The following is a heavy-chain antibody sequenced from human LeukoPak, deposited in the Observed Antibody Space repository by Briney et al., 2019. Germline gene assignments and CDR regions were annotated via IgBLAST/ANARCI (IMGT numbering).Heavy chain of an antibody. CDR3: AGAGYSSSLHAFDI. CDR2: IYHSGST. Sequence: SGTQSLTCAVSGGSISSSNWWSWVRQPPGKGLEWIGEIYHSGSTNYNPSLKSRVTISVDKSKNQFSLKLSSVTAADTAVYYCAGAGYSSSLHAFDIWGQGTMVTVSS. D-gene: IGHD6-13*01. J-gene: IGHJ3*02. CDR1: GGSISSSNW. V-gene: IGHV4-4*02.